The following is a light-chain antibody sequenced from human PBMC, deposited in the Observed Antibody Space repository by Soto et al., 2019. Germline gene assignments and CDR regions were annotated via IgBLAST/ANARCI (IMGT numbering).Light chain of an antibody. J-gene: IGKJ1*01. CDR3: QQYQNWPPT. CDR2: GAS. V-gene: IGKV3-15*01. Sequence: EIVMTQSPGTLSVSPGERATLSRRASQSVSSNLAWYQQKPGQAPRLFIYGASTRATGIPAKFSGSGFGTEFTLSISSLQSEDFAVYYCQQYQNWPPTFGQGTKVDIK. CDR1: QSVSSN.